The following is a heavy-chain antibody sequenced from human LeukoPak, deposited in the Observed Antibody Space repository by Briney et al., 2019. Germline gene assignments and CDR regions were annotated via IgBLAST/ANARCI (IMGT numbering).Heavy chain of an antibody. Sequence: SETLSLTCTVSGGSISSYYWSWIRQPPGKGLEWIGYIYYSGSTNYNPSLKSRVTISVDTSKNQFSLKLSSVTAADTAVYYCARVEYSSSSYYYYYMDVWGKGTTVTVSS. CDR2: IYYSGST. J-gene: IGHJ6*03. CDR1: GGSISSYY. V-gene: IGHV4-59*08. CDR3: ARVEYSSSSYYYYYMDV. D-gene: IGHD6-6*01.